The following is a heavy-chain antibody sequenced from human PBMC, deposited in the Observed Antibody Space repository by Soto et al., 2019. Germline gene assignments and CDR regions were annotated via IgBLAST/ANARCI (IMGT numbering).Heavy chain of an antibody. CDR1: GYSFTSYW. CDR2: IYPGDSDP. J-gene: IGHJ3*02. V-gene: IGHV5-51*01. D-gene: IGHD1-1*01. Sequence: GESLKISCKGSGYSFTSYWIGWVRQMPGKGLEWMGIIYPGDSDPGYSPSFQGQVTISDDKSFSTAYLQRSTRKASYNDLYYCARLERRRDGSTNDAYDIWGAGSMV. CDR3: ARLERRRDGSTNDAYDI.